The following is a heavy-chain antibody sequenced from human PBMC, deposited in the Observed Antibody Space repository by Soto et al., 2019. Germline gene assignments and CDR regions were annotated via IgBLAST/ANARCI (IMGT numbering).Heavy chain of an antibody. J-gene: IGHJ4*02. CDR3: ARGVPNCSSSSCYFDC. Sequence: GGSLRLSCAAAGCTFSSYAMIWVRQTHGKGLVWVSRISGDGRTTSHADSVKGRFTISRDNAKNTLYLQVNSLRVEDTAVYYCARGVPNCSSSSCYFDCWGQGILVTVSS. V-gene: IGHV3-74*01. CDR1: GCTFSSYA. CDR2: ISGDGRTT. D-gene: IGHD2-2*01.